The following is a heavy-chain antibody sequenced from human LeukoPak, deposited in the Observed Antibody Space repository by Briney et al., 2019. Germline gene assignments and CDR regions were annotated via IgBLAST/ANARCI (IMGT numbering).Heavy chain of an antibody. V-gene: IGHV4-59*01. J-gene: IGHJ4*02. CDR3: ARVTGDYFDY. D-gene: IGHD7-27*01. CDR1: GGSISSYY. Sequence: SETLSLTCTVSGGSISSYYWSWIRQPPGKGLEWIGYIYYSGSTNYNPSLKSRVTISVDTSKNQFSLRLSSVTAADTAVYYCARVTGDYFDYWGQGTLVTVSS. CDR2: IYYSGST.